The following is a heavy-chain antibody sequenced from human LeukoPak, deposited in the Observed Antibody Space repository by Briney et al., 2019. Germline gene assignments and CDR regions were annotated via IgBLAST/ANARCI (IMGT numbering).Heavy chain of an antibody. CDR1: GYVFDNYA. CDR2: INWNSGNI. D-gene: IGHD2-2*01. CDR3: ANSMTLLFQLEN. V-gene: IGHV3-9*01. J-gene: IGHJ4*02. Sequence: PGSSLRLSCVGSGYVFDNYAMHWVRQAPGKGLEGVSGINWNSGNIGYGDPVKGRFTVPRDNAKKSLYLQMNKLRPDDTAVYYCANSMTLLFQLENWGQGTLVTVSS.